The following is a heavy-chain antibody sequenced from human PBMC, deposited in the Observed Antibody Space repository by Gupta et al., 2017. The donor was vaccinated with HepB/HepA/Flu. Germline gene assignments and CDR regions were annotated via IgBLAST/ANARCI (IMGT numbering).Heavy chain of an antibody. J-gene: IGHJ5*01. CDR1: GFTIISSE. CDR2: VSSTDNTI. V-gene: IGHV3-48*03. CDR3: ATRRGGDCSATACYGWLDS. D-gene: IGHD2-2*01. Sequence: QLVESGGGLAQPGVPLRLSGAASGFTIISSEMIWVRQAPGQGLEWISYVSSTDNTIYYADSVEGRFTISRDNAKNSLYLQMDSLSAEDTAVYHCATRRGGDCSATACYGWLDSWGQGTLVTVSS.